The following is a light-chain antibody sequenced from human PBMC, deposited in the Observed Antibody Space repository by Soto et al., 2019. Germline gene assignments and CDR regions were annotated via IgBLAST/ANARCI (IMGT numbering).Light chain of an antibody. CDR2: DNN. J-gene: IGLJ1*01. Sequence: QSVLTQPPLASGTPGQRVTISCSGSSSNIGRNTVNWYQQLPGTAPKLLIYDNNQRPSGVPDRFSGSKSGTSASLAISGLQSEDEADYYGAAWDDSLNGYVFATGTKVTVL. V-gene: IGLV1-44*01. CDR1: SSNIGRNT. CDR3: AAWDDSLNGYV.